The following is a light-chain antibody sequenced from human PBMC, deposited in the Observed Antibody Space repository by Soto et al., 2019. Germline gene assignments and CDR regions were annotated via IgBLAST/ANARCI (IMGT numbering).Light chain of an antibody. J-gene: IGKJ5*01. Sequence: ELLMTPSHATLSVSPGERSPLSCRASQSVSSNLAWYQQKPGQAPRLLIYGASTRATGIPARFSGSGSGTEFTLTISSLQSEDFAVYYCQQYNNWPPITGGQGTQREI. CDR3: QQYNNWPPIT. CDR1: QSVSSN. V-gene: IGKV3-15*01. CDR2: GAS.